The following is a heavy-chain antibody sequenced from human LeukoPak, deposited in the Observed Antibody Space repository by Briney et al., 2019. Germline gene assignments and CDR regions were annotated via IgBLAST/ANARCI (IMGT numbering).Heavy chain of an antibody. CDR3: ARDRTLYCSDGSCYSGGLDY. CDR1: GGSINNYY. D-gene: IGHD2-15*01. J-gene: IGHJ4*02. V-gene: IGHV4-59*01. Sequence: PSETLSLTCTVSGGSINNYYWGWIRQPPGKGLEWIAYIYDSGSTNYNPSLKSRVTISVDTSKNQFSLKLCSVTAADTAIYYCARDRTLYCSDGSCYSGGLDYWGQGTLVTVSS. CDR2: IYDSGST.